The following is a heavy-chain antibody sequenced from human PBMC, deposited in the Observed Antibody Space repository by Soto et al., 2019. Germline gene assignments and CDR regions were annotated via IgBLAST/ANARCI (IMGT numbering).Heavy chain of an antibody. CDR1: GFTFSSYG. CDR3: AKDQIPSGGSGSYYFAPFDY. J-gene: IGHJ4*02. V-gene: IGHV3-30*18. D-gene: IGHD3-10*01. CDR2: ISYDGSNK. Sequence: GGSLRLSCAASGFTFSSYGMHWVRQAPGKGLEWVAVISYDGSNKYYADSVKGRFTISRDNSKNTLYLQMNSLRAEDTAVYYCAKDQIPSGGSGSYYFAPFDYWGQGTLVTVSS.